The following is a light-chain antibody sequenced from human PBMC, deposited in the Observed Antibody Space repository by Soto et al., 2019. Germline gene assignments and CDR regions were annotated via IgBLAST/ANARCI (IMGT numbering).Light chain of an antibody. CDR3: QQLNSFPIA. CDR2: GAS. J-gene: IGKJ3*01. CDR1: QGISSF. V-gene: IGKV1-9*01. Sequence: IQLTQSPSSLSASVGDRVTITCRASQGISSFLAWYQQKPGRAPKLLIYGASTLQSGVPSRFSGSGSGTDFTLTISSLQPKDFATYYCQQLNSFPIAFGPGTKVEIQ.